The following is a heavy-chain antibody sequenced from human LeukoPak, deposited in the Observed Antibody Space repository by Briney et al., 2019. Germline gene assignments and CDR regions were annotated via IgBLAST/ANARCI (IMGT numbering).Heavy chain of an antibody. Sequence: GGSLRLSCEASRFTFSNHAMYWVRQAPGKGLEWVAVISYDGSNKYYADSVKGRFTISRDNSKNTLYLQMGSLRAEDMAVYYCATGYYYGSGDDAFDIWGQGTMVTVSS. CDR3: ATGYYYGSGDDAFDI. J-gene: IGHJ3*02. D-gene: IGHD3-10*01. CDR1: RFTFSNHA. CDR2: ISYDGSNK. V-gene: IGHV3-30*14.